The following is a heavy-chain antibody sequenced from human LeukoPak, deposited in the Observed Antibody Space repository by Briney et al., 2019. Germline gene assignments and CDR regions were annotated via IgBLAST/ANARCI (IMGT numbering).Heavy chain of an antibody. V-gene: IGHV3-64D*06. CDR2: ISSNGGSA. CDR3: VKWGTTYRYNRLDAFDI. D-gene: IGHD1-14*01. CDR1: GFTFSSYA. J-gene: IGHJ3*02. Sequence: PGGSLRLSCSASGFTFSSYAMHWVRQAPGKGLEYVSAISSNGGSAYYADSVKGRFTIFRDNSKNTLYLQMSSLRAEDTAVYYCVKWGTTYRYNRLDAFDIWGQGTMVTVSS.